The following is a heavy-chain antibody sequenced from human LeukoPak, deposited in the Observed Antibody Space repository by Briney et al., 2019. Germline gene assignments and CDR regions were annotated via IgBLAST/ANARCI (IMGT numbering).Heavy chain of an antibody. D-gene: IGHD1-1*01. CDR1: GGTIGSFY. Sequence: PSETLSLTCTVSGGTIGSFYWSWIRQSAGKGLEWIGHIYPSGSTNYNPSLKSRVTISVDTSKNQFSLNLSSVTAADTAVYYCARGDKWNGHGMDVWGQGTTVTLSS. CDR3: ARGDKWNGHGMDV. J-gene: IGHJ6*02. V-gene: IGHV4-4*07. CDR2: IYPSGST.